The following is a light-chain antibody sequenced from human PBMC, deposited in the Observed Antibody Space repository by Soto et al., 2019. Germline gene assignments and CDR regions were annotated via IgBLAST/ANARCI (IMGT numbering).Light chain of an antibody. Sequence: DIQMTQSPSSLSASVGDRVTITCRASQSISSYLNWYQQKPGKAPKLLIYAASSLQSGVPSRFSGSGSGTDFTLTISSLESEDFAVYYCHQRRQWPLTFGGGTKVEI. CDR3: HQRRQWPLT. CDR1: QSISSY. J-gene: IGKJ4*01. V-gene: IGKV1-39*01. CDR2: AAS.